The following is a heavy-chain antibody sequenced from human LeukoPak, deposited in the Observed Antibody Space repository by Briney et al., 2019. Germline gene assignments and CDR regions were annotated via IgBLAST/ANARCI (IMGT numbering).Heavy chain of an antibody. CDR2: VYYTGST. J-gene: IGHJ3*01. CDR3: ARISSSNWYNERGAFDV. CDR1: GGSISSNSYY. D-gene: IGHD6-13*01. V-gene: IGHV4-61*05. Sequence: SETLSLTCTVSGGSISSNSYYWGWIRQPPGKGLEWIGFVYYTGSTNYSPSLKSRVTISVDTSKNQFSLKLRSVTAADTAVYYCARISSSNWYNERGAFDVWGQGTMVTVSS.